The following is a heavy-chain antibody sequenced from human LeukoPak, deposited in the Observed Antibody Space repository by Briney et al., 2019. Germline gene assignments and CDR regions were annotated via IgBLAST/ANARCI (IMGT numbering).Heavy chain of an antibody. Sequence: PSETLSLTCTVSGGSISSGGYYWSWIRQHPAKGLEWIGYIYYSGSTYYNPSLKSRVTISVDTSKNQFSLKLSSVTAADTAVYYCAKVRYYYDRSVHFDYWGQGTLVTVSS. CDR3: AKVRYYYDRSVHFDY. J-gene: IGHJ4*02. CDR1: GGSISSGGYY. D-gene: IGHD3-22*01. V-gene: IGHV4-31*03. CDR2: IYYSGST.